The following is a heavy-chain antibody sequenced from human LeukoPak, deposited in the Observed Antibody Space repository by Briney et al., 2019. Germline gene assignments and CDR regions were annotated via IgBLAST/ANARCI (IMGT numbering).Heavy chain of an antibody. J-gene: IGHJ3*02. Sequence: PGGSLRLSCAASGFTFSNYWMHWVRQAPGKGLVWVSRIYNDGSSTSYADSMKGRFTISRDNAKSTLYLQMNSLRAEDTAVYYCARVRGGSGSSYAADAFGIWGQGTMVTVSS. CDR1: GFTFSNYW. CDR3: ARVRGGSGSSYAADAFGI. CDR2: IYNDGSST. V-gene: IGHV3-74*01. D-gene: IGHD1-26*01.